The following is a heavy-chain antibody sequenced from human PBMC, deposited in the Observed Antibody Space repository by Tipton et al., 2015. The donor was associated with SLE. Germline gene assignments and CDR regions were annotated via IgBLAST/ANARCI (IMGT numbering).Heavy chain of an antibody. CDR1: GGSFSGYY. CDR3: ARSREGLYGDY. CDR2: IYYSGST. J-gene: IGHJ4*02. Sequence: LRLSCAVYGGSFSGYYWSWIRQPPGKGLEWIGYIYYSGSTNYNPSLKSRVTISVDTSKNQFSPKLSSVTAADTAVYYCARSREGLYGDYWGQGTLATVSS. V-gene: IGHV4-59*01. D-gene: IGHD2/OR15-2a*01.